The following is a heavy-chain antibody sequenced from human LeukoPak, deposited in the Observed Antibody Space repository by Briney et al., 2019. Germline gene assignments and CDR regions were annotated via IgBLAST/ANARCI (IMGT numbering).Heavy chain of an antibody. CDR2: ISGSGGNT. D-gene: IGHD2-8*01. CDR3: ANNGVPVRI. Sequence: GGSLRLSCAASGFTFSSYAMSWARQAPGKGLEWVSAISGSGGNTYYTDSVKGRFSISRDNSKNTLYLQMNSLRAEDTAVYYWANNGVPVRIWGQGTLVTVSS. V-gene: IGHV3-23*01. CDR1: GFTFSSYA. J-gene: IGHJ4*02.